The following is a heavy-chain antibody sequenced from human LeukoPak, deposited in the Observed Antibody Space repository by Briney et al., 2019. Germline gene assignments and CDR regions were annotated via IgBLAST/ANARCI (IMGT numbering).Heavy chain of an antibody. D-gene: IGHD5-18*01. CDR3: ARETVMETRGHY. V-gene: IGHV1-69*04. Sequence: ASVKLSCKASGVTFSSYAISWVRQAPGQGLEWMGRIIPILGIANYAQKFQGRVTITADKSTNTAYMELSSLRSEDTAVYYCARETVMETRGHYWCRETLVIIFS. CDR1: GVTFSSYA. J-gene: IGHJ4*02. CDR2: IIPILGIA.